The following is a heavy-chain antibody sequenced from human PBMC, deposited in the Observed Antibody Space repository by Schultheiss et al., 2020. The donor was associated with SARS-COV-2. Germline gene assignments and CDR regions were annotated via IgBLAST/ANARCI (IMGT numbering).Heavy chain of an antibody. CDR2: ISWNSGSI. J-gene: IGHJ4*02. CDR3: APSSSSGWYYFDY. Sequence: GGSLRLSCAASGFTFDDYAMHWVRQAPGKGLEWVSGISWNSGSIGYADSVKGRFTISRENAKNSLYLQMNSLRAEDTAVYYCAPSSSSGWYYFDYWGQGTLVTVSS. D-gene: IGHD6-19*01. V-gene: IGHV3-9*01. CDR1: GFTFDDYA.